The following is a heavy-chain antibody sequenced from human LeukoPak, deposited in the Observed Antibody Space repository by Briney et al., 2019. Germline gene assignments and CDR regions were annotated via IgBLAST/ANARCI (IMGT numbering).Heavy chain of an antibody. CDR3: ARDPRIAAAGTRLV. CDR1: GFTFSSYA. D-gene: IGHD6-13*01. Sequence: GGSLRLSCAASGFTFSSYAMNWVRQAPGKGLEWVSSISSSSSYIYYADSVKGRFTISRDNAKNSLYLQMNSLRAEDTAVYYCARDPRIAAAGTRLVWGQGTLVTVSS. J-gene: IGHJ4*02. CDR2: ISSSSSYI. V-gene: IGHV3-21*01.